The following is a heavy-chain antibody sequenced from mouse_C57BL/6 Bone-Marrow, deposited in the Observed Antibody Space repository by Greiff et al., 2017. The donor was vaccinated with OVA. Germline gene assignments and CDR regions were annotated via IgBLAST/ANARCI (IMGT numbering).Heavy chain of an antibody. CDR1: GFSLTSYG. CDR3: ASYGKRYAMDY. CDR2: IWSGGST. Sequence: QVQLQQSGPGLVQPSQSLSITCTVSGFSLTSYGVHWVRQSPGKGLEWLGVIWSGGSTDYNAAFISRLSISKDNSKSQVFFKMHSLQADDTAIYYCASYGKRYAMDYWGQGTSVTVSS. V-gene: IGHV2-2*01. J-gene: IGHJ4*01. D-gene: IGHD2-1*01.